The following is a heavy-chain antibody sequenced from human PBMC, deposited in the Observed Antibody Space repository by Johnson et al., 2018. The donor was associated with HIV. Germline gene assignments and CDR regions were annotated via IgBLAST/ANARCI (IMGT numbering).Heavy chain of an antibody. V-gene: IGHV3-9*01. J-gene: IGHJ3*02. D-gene: IGHD3-22*01. CDR2: ISWNSGSI. CDR1: GFTFDDYA. CDR3: AKDTGAYYYDGSGYLDAFDI. Sequence: VQLVESGGGLVQPGRSLRLSCAASGFTFDDYAIHWVRQAPGKGLEWVSGISWNSGSIGYADSVKGRFTISRDNAKNSLYLQMNSLRAEDTALYYCAKDTGAYYYDGSGYLDAFDIWGQGTMVTVSS.